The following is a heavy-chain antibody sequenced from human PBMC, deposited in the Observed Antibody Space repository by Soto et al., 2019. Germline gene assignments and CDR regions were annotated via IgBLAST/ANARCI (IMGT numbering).Heavy chain of an antibody. V-gene: IGHV3-30*18. Sequence: GGSLRLSCAASGFTFSSYGMHWVRQAPGKGLEWVAVISYDGSNKYYADSVKGRFTISRDNSKNTLYLQMNSLRAEDTAVYYCAKGGFGELLYKIDYWGQGTLVTVSS. CDR1: GFTFSSYG. J-gene: IGHJ4*02. CDR3: AKGGFGELLYKIDY. D-gene: IGHD3-10*01. CDR2: ISYDGSNK.